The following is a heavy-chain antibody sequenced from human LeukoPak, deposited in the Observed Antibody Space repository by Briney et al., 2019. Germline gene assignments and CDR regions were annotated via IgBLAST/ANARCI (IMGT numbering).Heavy chain of an antibody. D-gene: IGHD2-15*01. J-gene: IGHJ4*02. CDR2: IIPGDSVT. V-gene: IGHV5-51*01. Sequence: GEWLKISCKGSGYRFTSYWIGWVRQMPGKGLEWMGIIIPGDSVTRYSPSFQGQVTISADKSISTAYLQSSSLKASDTAMYYCGRGGYYSGGIFYYYFDYWGQGTLVAV. CDR3: GRGGYYSGGIFYYYFDY. CDR1: GYRFTSYW.